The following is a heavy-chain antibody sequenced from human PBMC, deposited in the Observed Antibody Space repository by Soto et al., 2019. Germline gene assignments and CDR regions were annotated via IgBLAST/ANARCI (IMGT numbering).Heavy chain of an antibody. CDR2: IYYSGST. J-gene: IGHJ5*02. CDR1: GGSISSSSYY. Sequence: SETLSLTCTVSGGSISSSSYYWGWIRQPPGKGLEWIGSIYYSGSTYYNPSLKSRVTISVDTFKNQFSLKLSSVTAADTAVYYCARHSFKDIVVVPAAIPPPGWFDPWGQGTLVTVSS. V-gene: IGHV4-39*01. CDR3: ARHSFKDIVVVPAAIPPPGWFDP. D-gene: IGHD2-2*01.